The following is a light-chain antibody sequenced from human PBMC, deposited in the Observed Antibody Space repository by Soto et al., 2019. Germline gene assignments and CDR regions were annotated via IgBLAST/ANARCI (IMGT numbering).Light chain of an antibody. CDR1: SSNIGAGYD. Sequence: QSVLTQPPSVSGAPGQRVTISCTGSSSNIGAGYDVHWYQRLPGTAPKVLIYNNNNRPSGVPDRFSGSKSGTSASLAITGLQAEDEADYYCQSCDSSPSGSYVFGTGTKVTVL. J-gene: IGLJ1*01. CDR2: NNN. V-gene: IGLV1-40*01. CDR3: QSCDSSPSGSYV.